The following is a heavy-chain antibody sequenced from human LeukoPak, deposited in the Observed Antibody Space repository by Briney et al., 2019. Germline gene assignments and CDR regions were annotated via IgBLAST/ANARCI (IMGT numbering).Heavy chain of an antibody. V-gene: IGHV3-30*02. CDR2: IRYDGGNT. D-gene: IGHD3-22*01. J-gene: IGHJ3*02. Sequence: GGSLRLSCAASGFIFSNYAMQWVRQAPGMGLEWVAFIRYDGGNTYYADSVKGRFTISRDNSKNTLYLQMNSLRAEDTAVYYCARDFRSTYYYDSSGYIGGAFDIWGQGTVVTVS. CDR1: GFIFSNYA. CDR3: ARDFRSTYYYDSSGYIGGAFDI.